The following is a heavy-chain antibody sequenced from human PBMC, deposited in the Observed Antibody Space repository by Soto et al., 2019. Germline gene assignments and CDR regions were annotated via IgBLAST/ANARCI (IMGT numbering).Heavy chain of an antibody. Sequence: LSLTCAVSGYSISSGYYWGWLRQPPGKGLEWIGYISNSGSTGYNPSLKTRLSMSVDRSKNQFTLRLTSVTAADTAVYFCATESGSTYGYFDYWGQGTQVTVSS. CDR3: ATESGSTYGYFDY. D-gene: IGHD5-18*01. CDR2: ISNSGST. J-gene: IGHJ4*02. V-gene: IGHV4-38-2*01. CDR1: GYSISSGYY.